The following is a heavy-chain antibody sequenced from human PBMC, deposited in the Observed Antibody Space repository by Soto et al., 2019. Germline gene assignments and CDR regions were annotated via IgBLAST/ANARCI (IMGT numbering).Heavy chain of an antibody. Sequence: EVQLVESGGGWVQPGRSLRLSCAASGFTFDVYAMHWVRQAPGKGLEWVSGINYNSGSVGYADSVKGRFTISRDNAKNSLHLQMNSLRAEVTAVYYCAXDIXLXXWVYLVVEYWGQGTLVTVSP. V-gene: IGHV3-9*01. D-gene: IGHD6-13*01. CDR3: AXDIXLXXWVYLVVEY. CDR2: INYNSGSV. J-gene: IGHJ4*02. CDR1: GFTFDVYA.